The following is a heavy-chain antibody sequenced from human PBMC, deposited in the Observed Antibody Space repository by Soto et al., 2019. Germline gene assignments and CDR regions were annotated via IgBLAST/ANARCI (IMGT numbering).Heavy chain of an antibody. D-gene: IGHD6-13*01. Sequence: EVQLLESGGGLVQPGGSLTLSCAASGFTFSNYAMHWVRQAPGKGLAWVSTMKDSGDSRYCVDSVKGRFTISRDNSKNTLYLQMNSLRAEDTALYYCVKGGASYTSCWYANWGQGALVTVSS. V-gene: IGHV3-23*01. CDR2: MKDSGDSR. CDR1: GFTFSNYA. CDR3: VKGGASYTSCWYAN. J-gene: IGHJ4*02.